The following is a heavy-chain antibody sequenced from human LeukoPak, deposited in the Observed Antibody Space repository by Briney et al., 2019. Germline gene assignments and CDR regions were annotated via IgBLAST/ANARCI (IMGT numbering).Heavy chain of an antibody. CDR1: GSTFSSYA. CDR3: AKDIVVVPAATSGMDV. CDR2: ISGSGGST. V-gene: IGHV3-23*01. Sequence: GGSLRLSCAASGSTFSSYAMSWVRQAPGKGLEWVSAISGSGGSTYYADSVKDRFTISRDNSKNTLYLQMNSLRAEDTAVYYCAKDIVVVPAATSGMDVWGKGTTVTVSS. J-gene: IGHJ6*04. D-gene: IGHD2-2*01.